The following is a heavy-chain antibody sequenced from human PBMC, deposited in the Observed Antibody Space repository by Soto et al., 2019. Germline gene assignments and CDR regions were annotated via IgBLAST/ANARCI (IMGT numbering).Heavy chain of an antibody. CDR3: ARRPDAFDI. Sequence: GESLNICWKGSGYGFTTYCVACVRQMPGKGLEWMGIIYPGASDTRYSPSFQGQVTISADKSINTAYLQWSSLKASDTAMYYCARRPDAFDIWGQGTMVTVS. J-gene: IGHJ3*02. CDR1: GYGFTTYC. CDR2: IYPGASDT. V-gene: IGHV5-51*01.